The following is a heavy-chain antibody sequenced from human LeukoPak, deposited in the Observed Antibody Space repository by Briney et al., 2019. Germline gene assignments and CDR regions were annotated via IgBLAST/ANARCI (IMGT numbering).Heavy chain of an antibody. V-gene: IGHV4-59*08. Sequence: SETLSLTCTVSGGSISNYYWSWIRQPPGKRLEWIGYVSYSGSSSSNPSLESRVTISVDMSKNQSSLTLSSVTASDTAVYYCARLQGRGDNYLDYWGQGTLVTVSS. CDR1: GGSISNYY. CDR2: VSYSGSS. D-gene: IGHD7-27*01. J-gene: IGHJ4*02. CDR3: ARLQGRGDNYLDY.